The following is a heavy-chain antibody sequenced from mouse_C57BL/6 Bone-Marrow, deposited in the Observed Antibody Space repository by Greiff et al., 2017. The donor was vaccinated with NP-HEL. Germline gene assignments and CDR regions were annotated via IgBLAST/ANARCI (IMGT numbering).Heavy chain of an antibody. CDR2: ISSGGSYT. V-gene: IGHV5-6*01. D-gene: IGHD1-1*01. CDR3: ARRVYYYGSSY. J-gene: IGHJ3*01. CDR1: GFTFSSYG. Sequence: EVNVVESGGDLVKPGGSLKLSCAASGFTFSSYGMSWVRQTPDKRLEWVATISSGGSYTYYPDSVKGRFTISRDNAKNTLYLQMSSLKSEDTAMYYCARRVYYYGSSYWGQGTLVTVSA.